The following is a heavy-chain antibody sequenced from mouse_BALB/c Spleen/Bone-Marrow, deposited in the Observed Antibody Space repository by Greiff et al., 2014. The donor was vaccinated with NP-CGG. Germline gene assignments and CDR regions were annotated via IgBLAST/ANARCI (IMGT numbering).Heavy chain of an antibody. CDR3: ASGYYGGSFAY. D-gene: IGHD1-2*01. J-gene: IGHJ3*01. Sequence: EVQVVESGPGLVKPSQSLSLTCSVTGYSITSGYYWNWIRQFPGNKLEWMGYISYDGSNNYNPSLKNRISITRDTSKNQFFLKLSSVTTEDTASYYCASGYYGGSFAYWGQGTLVTVSA. CDR2: ISYDGSN. V-gene: IGHV3-6*02. CDR1: GYSITSGYY.